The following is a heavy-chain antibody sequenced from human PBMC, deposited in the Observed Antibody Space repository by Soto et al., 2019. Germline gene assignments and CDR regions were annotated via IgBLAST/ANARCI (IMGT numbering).Heavy chain of an antibody. CDR2: IKRDGSTT. V-gene: IGHV3-74*01. CDR1: GFTFSDYC. CDR3: VKNSKDFVVVPATPIEYFDF. J-gene: IGHJ4*02. D-gene: IGHD2-2*01. Sequence: AGGSLRLSCAASGFTFSDYCTHWVRQAPGKGLEWVSRIKRDGSTTNYADSVKGRFTISRDNAKNTLYLEMNSLRVEDTALYFCVKNSKDFVVVPATPIEYFDFWGQGTQVTVYS.